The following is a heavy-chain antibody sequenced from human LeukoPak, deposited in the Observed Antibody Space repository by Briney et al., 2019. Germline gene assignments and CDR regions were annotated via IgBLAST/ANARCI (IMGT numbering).Heavy chain of an antibody. CDR2: ISVIGGST. D-gene: IGHD3-22*01. V-gene: IGHV3-23*01. CDR1: GFTFSSYW. Sequence: PGGSLRLSCAASGFTFSSYWMSWFRQAPGKGLKWFSAISVIGGSTYYADSVKGRFTISRDNSKNTLYLQMNSLRAEDTAVYYCAKAFDDYYDSSGYYSLGFDPWGQGALVTVSS. J-gene: IGHJ5*02. CDR3: AKAFDDYYDSSGYYSLGFDP.